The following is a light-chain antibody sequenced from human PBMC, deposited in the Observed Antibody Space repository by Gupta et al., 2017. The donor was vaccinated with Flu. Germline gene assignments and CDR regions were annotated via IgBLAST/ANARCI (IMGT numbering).Light chain of an antibody. Sequence: FMLTQPHSSSESPRHTVPISCTRSSGSIVSNHVQWYQQRPGSSPTTVIFEDNQRPSEVPDRFSGSIDSSSNSASLTISGLKTEDEADYYCQSYGSSNQGVFGGGTKLTVL. CDR2: EDN. CDR3: QSYGSSNQGV. J-gene: IGLJ2*01. CDR1: SGSIVSNH. V-gene: IGLV6-57*01.